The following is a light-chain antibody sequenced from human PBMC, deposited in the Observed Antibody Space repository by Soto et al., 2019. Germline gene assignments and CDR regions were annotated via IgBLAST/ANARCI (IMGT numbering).Light chain of an antibody. CDR3: QMYGRSPYS. Sequence: EIALTRSPGTLSLSPGERATLACGASQIVIDNFLAWYQQKPGQAPRLLIYGASSRANGIPDRFSGSGYGTDLTIKIRRLEHGDYAVYYWQMYGRSPYSFGQRNTLEIK. CDR1: QIVIDNF. CDR2: GAS. V-gene: IGKV3-20*01. J-gene: IGKJ2*01.